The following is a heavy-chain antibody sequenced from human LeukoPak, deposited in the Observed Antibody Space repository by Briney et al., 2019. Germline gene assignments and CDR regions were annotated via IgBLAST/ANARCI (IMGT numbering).Heavy chain of an antibody. V-gene: IGHV3-23*01. D-gene: IGHD2-8*02. CDR3: AKRSGAGGPFDY. Sequence: GGSLRLSCAASGFTFSSYGMTWVRQAPGRGLEWVSSITGGGGTTYYADSVKGRFTVSRDNYKNTLYLQMDSLRAEDTAVYYCAKRSGAGGPFDYWGQGILVTVSS. CDR2: ITGGGGTT. CDR1: GFTFSSYG. J-gene: IGHJ4*02.